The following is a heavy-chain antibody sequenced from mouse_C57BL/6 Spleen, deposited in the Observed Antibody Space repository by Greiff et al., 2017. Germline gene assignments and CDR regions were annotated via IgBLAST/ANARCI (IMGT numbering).Heavy chain of an antibody. J-gene: IGHJ2*01. CDR2: INPSTGGT. V-gene: IGHV1-42*01. CDR1: GYSFTGYY. D-gene: IGHD3-2*02. Sequence: EVQLQQSGPELVKPGASVKISCKASGYSFTGYYMNWVKQSPEKSLEWIGEINPSTGGTTYNQKFKAKATLTVDKSSSTAYMQLKRLTSEDSAVYDCARRGSSGYRLDYWGQGTTLTVSS. CDR3: ARRGSSGYRLDY.